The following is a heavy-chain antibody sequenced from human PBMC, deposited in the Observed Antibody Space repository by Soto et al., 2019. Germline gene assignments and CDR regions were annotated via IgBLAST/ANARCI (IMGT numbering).Heavy chain of an antibody. CDR1: GFTFSSYA. CDR2: ISGSGGST. J-gene: IGHJ6*02. V-gene: IGHV3-23*01. CDR3: AKCAYYYGSGSPSPMDV. Sequence: PGGSLRLSCAASGFTFSSYAMSWVRQAPGKGLEWVSAISGSGGSTYYADSVKGRFTISRDNSKNTLYLQMNSLRAEDTAVYYCAKCAYYYGSGSPSPMDVWGQGTTVTVSS. D-gene: IGHD3-10*01.